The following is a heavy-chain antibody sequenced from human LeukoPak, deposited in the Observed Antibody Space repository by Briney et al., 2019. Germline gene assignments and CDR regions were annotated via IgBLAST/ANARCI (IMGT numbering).Heavy chain of an antibody. CDR3: ARPPAYDSRKYYFAY. J-gene: IGHJ4*02. D-gene: IGHD3-22*01. CDR2: INSDGSGT. CDR1: GFTFSTYW. Sequence: PGGSLRLSCAASGFTFSTYWMHWVRPVPGKGLVWVSHINSDGSGTSYADSVKGRFTISRDNAKNTLYLQMNSLRVEDTAVYYCARPPAYDSRKYYFAYWGQGILVTVSS. V-gene: IGHV3-74*01.